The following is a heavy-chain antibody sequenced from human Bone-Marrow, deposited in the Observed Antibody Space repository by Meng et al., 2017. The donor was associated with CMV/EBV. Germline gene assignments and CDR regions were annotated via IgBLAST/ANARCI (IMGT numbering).Heavy chain of an antibody. V-gene: IGHV4-39*01. CDR3: ARHTTVWNSGYFDY. Sequence: SETLSLTCTVSGGSISSSSYYWGWIRQPPGKGLEWIGSIYYSGSTYYNPSLKSRVTISVDTSKNQFSLKLSSVTAADTAVYYCARHTTVWNSGYFDYWGQGTLVTVSS. J-gene: IGHJ4*02. CDR1: GGSISSSSYY. D-gene: IGHD4-11*01. CDR2: IYYSGST.